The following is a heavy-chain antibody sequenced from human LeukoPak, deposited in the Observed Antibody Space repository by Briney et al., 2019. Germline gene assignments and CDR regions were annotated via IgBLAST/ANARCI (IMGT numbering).Heavy chain of an antibody. D-gene: IGHD6-13*01. CDR3: ATNSGWVAAAGNYFDY. CDR2: ISYDGSNK. V-gene: IGHV3-30*04. J-gene: IGHJ4*02. CDR1: GFTFSGST. Sequence: GGSLRLSCAASGFTFSGSTMNWVRQAPGKGLEWVAVISYDGSNKYYADSVKGRFTISRDNSKNTLYLQMNSLRAEDTAVYYCATNSGWVAAAGNYFDYWGQGTLVTVSS.